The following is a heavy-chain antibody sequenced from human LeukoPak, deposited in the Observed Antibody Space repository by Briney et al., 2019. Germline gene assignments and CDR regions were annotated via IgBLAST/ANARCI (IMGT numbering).Heavy chain of an antibody. CDR1: GGTFSSYA. CDR3: ARGGVTYYYDSSGYSYFDY. J-gene: IGHJ4*02. Sequence: SVKVSCKASGGTFSSYAISWVRQAPGQGLEWMGGIIPIFGTANYAQKFQGRVTITTDESTSTAYMELSSLRSEDTAVYYCARGGVTYYYDSSGYSYFDYWGQGTLVTVSS. D-gene: IGHD3-22*01. V-gene: IGHV1-69*05. CDR2: IIPIFGTA.